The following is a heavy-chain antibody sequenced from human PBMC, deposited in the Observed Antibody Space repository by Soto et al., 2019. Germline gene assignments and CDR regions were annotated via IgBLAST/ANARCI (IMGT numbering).Heavy chain of an antibody. CDR3: ARRLNWNPTGLYYGMDV. J-gene: IGHJ6*02. D-gene: IGHD1-1*01. CDR1: GASFSSYA. CDR2: IIPIFGTA. V-gene: IGHV1-69*13. Sequence: GASVKVSCKASGASFSSYAISWVRQAPGQGLEWMGGIIPIFGTANYAQKYQGRVTITADESTSTAYMELSSLRSEDTAVYYCARRLNWNPTGLYYGMDVWGQGTTVTVSS.